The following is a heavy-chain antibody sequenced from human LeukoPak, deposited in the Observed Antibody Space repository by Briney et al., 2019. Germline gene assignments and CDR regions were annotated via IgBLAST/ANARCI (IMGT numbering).Heavy chain of an antibody. CDR1: GFTFIKYW. V-gene: IGHV3-74*01. Sequence: GGSLRLSCAASGFTFIKYWMLSVRQPPRKGLESVARIHTDGTATTYAHSMKGRFTASKDNTDHTTFLQMNSMRDEDTAVYYCATKQWLAPPPDSWGQGTPVTVSS. CDR2: IHTDGTAT. J-gene: IGHJ4*02. CDR3: ATKQWLAPPPDS. D-gene: IGHD6-19*01.